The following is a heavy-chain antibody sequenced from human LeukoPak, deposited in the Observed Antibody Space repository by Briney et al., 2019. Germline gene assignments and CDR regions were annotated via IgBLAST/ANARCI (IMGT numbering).Heavy chain of an antibody. CDR2: IYYSGSP. CDR3: ASQGANQYYYYGMDV. V-gene: IGHV4-31*03. CDR1: GGSISSGGYY. J-gene: IGHJ6*02. Sequence: SETLSLTCTVSGGSISSGGYYWSWIHQHPGKGLEWIGYIYYSGSPYYNPSLKSRVTISVDTSKNQFSLKLSSVTAADTAVYYCASQGANQYYYYGMDVWGQGTTVTVSS.